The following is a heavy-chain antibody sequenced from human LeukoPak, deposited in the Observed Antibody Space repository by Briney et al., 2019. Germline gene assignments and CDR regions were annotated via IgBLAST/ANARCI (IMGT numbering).Heavy chain of an antibody. CDR3: ARGATVTSRYFQH. CDR2: VNPNSGNT. J-gene: IGHJ1*01. Sequence: ASVKVSCKASGYTFTSYDINWVRQATGQGLEWMGWVNPNSGNTGYAQKFQGRVTMTRDTSTSTVYMELSSLRSEDTAVYYCARGATVTSRYFQHWGQGTLVTVSS. V-gene: IGHV1-8*02. D-gene: IGHD4-17*01. CDR1: GYTFTSYD.